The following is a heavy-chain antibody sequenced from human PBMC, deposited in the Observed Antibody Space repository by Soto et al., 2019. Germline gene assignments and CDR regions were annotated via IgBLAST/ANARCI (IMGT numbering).Heavy chain of an antibody. Sequence: SVKVSCKASGGTFSSYTISWVRQAPGQGLEWMGRIIPILGIANYAQKFQGRVTITADKSTSTAYMELSSLRSEDTAVYYCASHPDLGYCSGGSCYSRWFDPWGQGTLVTVSS. CDR2: IIPILGIA. J-gene: IGHJ5*02. V-gene: IGHV1-69*02. CDR3: ASHPDLGYCSGGSCYSRWFDP. CDR1: GGTFSSYT. D-gene: IGHD2-15*01.